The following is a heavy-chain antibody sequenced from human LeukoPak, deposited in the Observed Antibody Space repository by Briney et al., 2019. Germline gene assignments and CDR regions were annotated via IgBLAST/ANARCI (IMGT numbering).Heavy chain of an antibody. CDR3: ARQGDGYNLWFDY. Sequence: PSETLSLTCTVSGGSISSYCWSWIRQPPGKGLEWIGYIYYSGSTNYNPSLKSRVTISVDTSKNQFSLKLSSVTAADTAVYYCARQGDGYNLWFDYWGQGTLVTVSS. J-gene: IGHJ4*02. CDR1: GGSISSYC. D-gene: IGHD5-24*01. V-gene: IGHV4-59*08. CDR2: IYYSGST.